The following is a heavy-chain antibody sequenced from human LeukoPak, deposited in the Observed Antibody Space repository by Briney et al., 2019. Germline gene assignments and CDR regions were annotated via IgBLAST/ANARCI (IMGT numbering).Heavy chain of an antibody. D-gene: IGHD5-24*01. J-gene: IGHJ6*03. V-gene: IGHV1-2*02. Sequence: TSAKLSCKASGYTFTGYYMHWVRQAPGQGHEWMGWINPNSAGTNYTQKFQGRVTMTRDTSISTAYMKLSWLSSAHTAVYYCASPGRRYKEPACYYYMDVWGKGTTVTISS. CDR3: ASPGRRYKEPACYYYMDV. CDR2: INPNSAGT. CDR1: GYTFTGYY.